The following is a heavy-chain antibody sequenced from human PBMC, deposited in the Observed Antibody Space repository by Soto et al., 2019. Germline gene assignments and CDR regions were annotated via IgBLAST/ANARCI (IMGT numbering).Heavy chain of an antibody. CDR2: ISSSSSYT. D-gene: IGHD3-10*01. CDR3: ARDSGPYYYGSGSYYHGY. Sequence: PGGSLRLSCAASGFTFSDYYMSWIRQAPGKGLEWVSYISSSSSYTNYADSVKGRFTISRDNAKNSLYLQMNSLRAEDTAVYYCARDSGPYYYGSGSYYHGYWGQGTLVTVS. CDR1: GFTFSDYY. V-gene: IGHV3-11*06. J-gene: IGHJ4*02.